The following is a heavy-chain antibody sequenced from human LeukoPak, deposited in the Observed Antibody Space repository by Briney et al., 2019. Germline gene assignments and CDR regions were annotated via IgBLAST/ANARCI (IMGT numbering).Heavy chain of an antibody. V-gene: IGHV3-21*01. CDR2: ISSSSSYI. Sequence: GGSLRLSCAASGFTFSSYSMNWVRQAPGKGLEWVSSISSSSSYIYYADSVKGRFTISRDNAKNSLYLEMNSLRAEDTAVYYCASSSPTGSGSFHWGQGTLVTVSS. CDR3: ASSSPTGSGSFH. CDR1: GFTFSSYS. J-gene: IGHJ4*02. D-gene: IGHD3-10*01.